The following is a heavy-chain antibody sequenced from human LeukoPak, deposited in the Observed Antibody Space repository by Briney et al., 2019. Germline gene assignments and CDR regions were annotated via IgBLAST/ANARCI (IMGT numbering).Heavy chain of an antibody. V-gene: IGHV3-23*01. CDR3: AKGKVNHDGAFDL. Sequence: PGESLRLSCEGPGFSFRSYTMNWVRQVPGKGLEWVSTISASGVSAYYAVSVKGRFTISRDNSKNTFYMQMNSLRAEDTAVYYCAKGKVNHDGAFDLWGQGAMVTVSS. J-gene: IGHJ3*01. D-gene: IGHD1-14*01. CDR2: ISASGVSA. CDR1: GFSFRSYT.